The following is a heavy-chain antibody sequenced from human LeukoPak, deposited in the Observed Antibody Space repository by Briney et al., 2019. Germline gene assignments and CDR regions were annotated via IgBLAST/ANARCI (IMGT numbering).Heavy chain of an antibody. Sequence: GASVKVSCKASGYIFTSYVLHWVRQAPGQGLEWMGWINTNTGNPTYAQGFTGRFVFSLDTSVSTACLQISSLKADDTAMYYCARGDYETHGYQTRWGQGTLVTVSS. D-gene: IGHD3-22*01. V-gene: IGHV7-4-1*02. CDR3: ARGDYETHGYQTR. CDR2: INTNTGNP. J-gene: IGHJ4*02. CDR1: GYIFTSYV.